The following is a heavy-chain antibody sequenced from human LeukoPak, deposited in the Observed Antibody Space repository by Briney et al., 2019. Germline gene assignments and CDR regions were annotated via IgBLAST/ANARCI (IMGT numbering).Heavy chain of an antibody. CDR2: ISSGGSYI. J-gene: IGHJ6*03. CDR3: ARGRAMRPEIYMDV. V-gene: IGHV3-21*01. D-gene: IGHD5-24*01. Sequence: PGGSLRLSCAASGFTFNSYSLNWVCQAPGKGLEWVAYISSGGSYIYYADSVKGRFTISRDNAKNSLYLQMNSLSAEDTAVYYCARGRAMRPEIYMDVWGKGTTVTVSS. CDR1: GFTFNSYS.